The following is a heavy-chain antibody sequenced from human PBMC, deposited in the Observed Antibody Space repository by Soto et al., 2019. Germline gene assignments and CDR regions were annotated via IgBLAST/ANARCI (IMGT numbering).Heavy chain of an antibody. CDR1: GLSFSCYD. V-gene: IGHV3-23*01. Sequence: EVRLFESGGGLVHPGWSLRLSCAASGLSFSCYDITWVRQSPGQGLEWVSSLSVTGGGPYYADSVRGRFTMSRDNSKNTLALEMSGLRSDDSAVYYCANGRETTTSAKVCFDNWGQGPLVTVSS. CDR3: ANGRETTTSAKVCFDN. J-gene: IGHJ4*02. CDR2: LSVTGGGP. D-gene: IGHD1-26*01.